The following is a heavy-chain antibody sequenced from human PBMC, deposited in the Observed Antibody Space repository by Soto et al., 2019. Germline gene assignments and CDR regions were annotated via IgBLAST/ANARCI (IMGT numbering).Heavy chain of an antibody. V-gene: IGHV3-33*01. Sequence: QVQVVESGGGVVQPGRSLRLSCAASGFTFSSCGMHWVRQAPGKGLEWVSIIWYDGSKKSYGDSVKGRFTISRDNARNTVYLQMSRLQADDSAVYYCARDASYYSLWSGYYPSRNGMDVWGQGTTVTVSS. J-gene: IGHJ6*02. D-gene: IGHD3-3*01. CDR1: GFTFSSCG. CDR3: ARDASYYSLWSGYYPSRNGMDV. CDR2: IWYDGSKK.